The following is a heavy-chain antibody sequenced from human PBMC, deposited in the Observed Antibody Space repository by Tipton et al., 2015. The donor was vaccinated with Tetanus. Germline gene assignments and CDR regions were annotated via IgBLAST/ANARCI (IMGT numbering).Heavy chain of an antibody. CDR2: VSYDGSNE. V-gene: IGHV3-30*18. CDR1: GFRFSGYG. J-gene: IGHJ6*02. Sequence: SLRLSCAASGFRFSGYGMHWVRQAPGKGLEWVAVVSYDGSNEYYADSVKGRFTISRDNSKHTLYLEMNSLRVEDTAVYYCAKRVGTGNSCCGTDPYYYYGWDVWGQGTTVTVSS. D-gene: IGHD4-23*01. CDR3: AKRVGTGNSCCGTDPYYYYGWDV.